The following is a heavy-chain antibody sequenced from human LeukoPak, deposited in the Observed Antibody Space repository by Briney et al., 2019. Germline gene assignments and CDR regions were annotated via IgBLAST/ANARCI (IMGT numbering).Heavy chain of an antibody. D-gene: IGHD6-25*01. CDR2: IWRGGNYK. J-gene: IGHJ5*02. CDR1: GFNFRTHA. Sequence: GGSLRLSXSASGFNFRTHAVHWVRQSPGKGLEWEEMIWRGGNYKFYADSLEGRSTISRDDSTSTLSLQMDSLRVEDTAVYYCVTDPPDSGWAFWSWGQGALVTVSS. V-gene: IGHV3-33*01. CDR3: VTDPPDSGWAFWS.